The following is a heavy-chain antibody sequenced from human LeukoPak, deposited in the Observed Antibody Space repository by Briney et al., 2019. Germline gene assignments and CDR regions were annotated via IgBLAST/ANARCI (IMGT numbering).Heavy chain of an antibody. J-gene: IGHJ4*02. CDR1: GFTVSTNY. Sequence: GGSLRLSCAASGFTVSTNYMNWVRQAPGKGLEWVSVIYSGGSTYYAGSVKGRFTISRDNSKNTLYLQMNSLRAEDTAVYYCARDRGYTYGHPLDYWGQGTLVTVSS. CDR2: IYSGGST. D-gene: IGHD5-18*01. V-gene: IGHV3-53*01. CDR3: ARDRGYTYGHPLDY.